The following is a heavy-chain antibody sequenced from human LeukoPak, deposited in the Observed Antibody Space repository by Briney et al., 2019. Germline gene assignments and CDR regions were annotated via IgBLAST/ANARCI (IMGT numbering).Heavy chain of an antibody. CDR3: ARDAGITMVRGVIIRQYYFDY. Sequence: SETLSLTCTVSGGSISSYHWSWIRQPPGKGLEWIGYIYYSGSTNYNPSLKSRVTISVDTSKNPFSLKLSSVTAADTAVYYCARDAGITMVRGVIIRQYYFDYWGQGTLVTVSS. D-gene: IGHD3-10*01. CDR2: IYYSGST. V-gene: IGHV4-59*01. J-gene: IGHJ4*02. CDR1: GGSISSYH.